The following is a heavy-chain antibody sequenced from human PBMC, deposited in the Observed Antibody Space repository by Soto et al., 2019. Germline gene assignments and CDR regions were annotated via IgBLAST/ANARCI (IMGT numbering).Heavy chain of an antibody. CDR2: INPSGGST. CDR3: ARVGNLAMIVPGADAFDI. J-gene: IGHJ3*02. Sequence: ASVKVSCKASGYTFTSYYMHWVRQAPGQGLEWMGIINPSGGSTSYAQKFQGRVTMTRDTSTSTVYMELSSLISEDTAVYYCARVGNLAMIVPGADAFDIWGQGTMVTVSS. V-gene: IGHV1-46*01. CDR1: GYTFTSYY. D-gene: IGHD3-22*01.